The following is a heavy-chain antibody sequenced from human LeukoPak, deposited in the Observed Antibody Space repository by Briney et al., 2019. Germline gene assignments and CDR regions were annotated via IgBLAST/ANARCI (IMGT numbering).Heavy chain of an antibody. J-gene: IGHJ5*02. V-gene: IGHV4-4*07. CDR1: GGSISSYY. CDR3: ARDGDSSGWYNWFDP. D-gene: IGHD6-19*01. CDR2: IYTSGST. Sequence: PSETLSLTCTVSGGSISSYYWSWIRQPAGKGLEWIGRIYTSGSTNYNPSLKSRVTISVDKSKNQFSLKLSSVTAADTAVYYCARDGDSSGWYNWFDPWGQGTLATVSS.